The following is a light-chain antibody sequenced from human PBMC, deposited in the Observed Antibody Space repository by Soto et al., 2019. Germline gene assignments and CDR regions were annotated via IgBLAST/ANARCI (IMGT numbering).Light chain of an antibody. Sequence: QSALTQPASVSGSPGQSITISCTGTSSDIGHYNYVSWYQQYPGKAPKLIISDVSNRPSGVSSRFSGSKSGNTASLTISGFQAEDEADYYCSSYTTSTTLVFGTGTKLTVL. V-gene: IGLV2-14*01. CDR3: SSYTTSTTLV. CDR2: DVS. J-gene: IGLJ1*01. CDR1: SSDIGHYNY.